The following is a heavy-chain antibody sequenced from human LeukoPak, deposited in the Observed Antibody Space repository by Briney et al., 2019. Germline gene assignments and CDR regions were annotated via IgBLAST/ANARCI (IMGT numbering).Heavy chain of an antibody. D-gene: IGHD2-2*01. CDR2: IIPIFGIA. CDR3: ARDRGVDRGQLLLNWFDP. CDR1: GGTFISYA. J-gene: IGHJ5*02. V-gene: IGHV1-69*04. Sequence: ASVKVSCKASGGTFISYAISWVRQAPGQGLEWMGRIIPIFGIANYAQKFQGRVTITADKSTSTAYMELSSLRSEDTAVYYCARDRGVDRGQLLLNWFDPWGQGTLVTVSS.